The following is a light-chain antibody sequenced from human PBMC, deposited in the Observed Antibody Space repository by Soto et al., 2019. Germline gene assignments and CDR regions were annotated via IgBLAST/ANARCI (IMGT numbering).Light chain of an antibody. CDR3: QQSYSTLIT. CDR1: TSISSY. J-gene: IGKJ5*01. Sequence: DIQMTQYPSSLSASVGDRVTITCRASTSISSYLNWYQQKPGKAPKLLIYAASSLQSGVPSRFSGSGSGTDCTLTISSLQPEDFATYYCQQSYSTLITFGQGTRLEIK. CDR2: AAS. V-gene: IGKV1-39*01.